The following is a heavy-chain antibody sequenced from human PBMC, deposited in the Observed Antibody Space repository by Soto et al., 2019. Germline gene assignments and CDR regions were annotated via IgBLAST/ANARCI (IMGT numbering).Heavy chain of an antibody. V-gene: IGHV1-8*01. CDR2: MNPNSGNT. CDR1: GYTFTSYD. CDR3: TRGLESDYSNYVYYYYYMDV. Sequence: ASVKVSCKASGYTFTSYDINWVRQATGQGLEWMGWMNPNSGNTGYAQKFQGRVTMTRNTSISTAYMELSRLRSEDTAVYYCTRGLESDYSNYVYYYYYMDVWGKGTTVTVSS. J-gene: IGHJ6*03. D-gene: IGHD4-4*01.